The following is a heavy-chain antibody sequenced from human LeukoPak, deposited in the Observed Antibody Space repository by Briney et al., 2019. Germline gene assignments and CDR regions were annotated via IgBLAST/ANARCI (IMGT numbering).Heavy chain of an antibody. CDR3: ARAANYDSSGYPLLWFDP. V-gene: IGHV4-31*03. CDR1: GGSISSGGYY. J-gene: IGHJ5*02. Sequence: SETLSLTCTVSGGSISSGGYYWSWIRQHPGKGLEWIGYIYYSGSTYYNPSLKSRVTISVDTSKNQFSLKLSSVTAADTAVYYCARAANYDSSGYPLLWFDPWGQGTPVTVSS. D-gene: IGHD3-22*01. CDR2: IYYSGST.